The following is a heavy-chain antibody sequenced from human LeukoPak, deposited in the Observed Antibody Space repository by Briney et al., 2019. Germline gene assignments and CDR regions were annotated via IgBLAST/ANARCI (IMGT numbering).Heavy chain of an antibody. Sequence: GGSLRLSCAASGFTFSSYGMSWVRQAPGKGLEWVSAISGSGGSTYYADSVKGRFTISRDNSKNTLYLQMNSLRAEDTAVYYCAKVSGVAASSNWFDPWGQGTLVTVSS. J-gene: IGHJ5*02. D-gene: IGHD6-13*01. CDR1: GFTFSSYG. V-gene: IGHV3-23*01. CDR2: ISGSGGST. CDR3: AKVSGVAASSNWFDP.